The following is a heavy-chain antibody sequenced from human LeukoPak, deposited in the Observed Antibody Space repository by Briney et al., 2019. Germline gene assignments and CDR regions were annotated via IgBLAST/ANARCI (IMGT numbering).Heavy chain of an antibody. CDR1: GGTFSSYA. D-gene: IGHD4-17*01. Sequence: SVKVSCKASGGTFSSYAISWVRQAPGQGLEWMGRIIPILGIANYAQKFQGRVTITADKSTSTAYMELSSLRSEDTAVYYCARAGHDYGDSYPSWGQGTLVTVSS. CDR2: IIPILGIA. J-gene: IGHJ5*02. CDR3: ARAGHDYGDSYPS. V-gene: IGHV1-69*04.